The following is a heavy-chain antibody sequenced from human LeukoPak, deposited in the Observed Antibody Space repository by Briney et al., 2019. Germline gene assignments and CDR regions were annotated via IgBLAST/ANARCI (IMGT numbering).Heavy chain of an antibody. CDR2: IDWSGRSM. CDR3: TKDRSSTLDDAFDF. V-gene: IGHV3-9*03. Sequence: PGGSLRLSCAAPGFTFADSAMHWVRQTPGKGLEWVSGIDWSGRSMVYADSVKGRFTISRDNAKNSLYLEMSSLRAEDMALYYCTKDRSSTLDDAFDFWGQGTMVTVSS. CDR1: GFTFADSA. D-gene: IGHD2-2*01. J-gene: IGHJ3*01.